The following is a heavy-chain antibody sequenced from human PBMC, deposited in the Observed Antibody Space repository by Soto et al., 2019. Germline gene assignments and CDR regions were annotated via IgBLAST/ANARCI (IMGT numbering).Heavy chain of an antibody. CDR2: ISYDGSNK. CDR1: GFTFSSYG. V-gene: IGHV3-30*18. D-gene: IGHD3-22*01. J-gene: IGHJ4*02. Sequence: GGSLRLSCAASGFTFSSYGMHWVRQAPGKGLEWVAVISYDGSNKYYADSVKGRFTISRDNSKNTLYLQMNSLRAEDTAVYYCAKAMYYYDSSGHYDYWGQGTLVTVSS. CDR3: AKAMYYYDSSGHYDY.